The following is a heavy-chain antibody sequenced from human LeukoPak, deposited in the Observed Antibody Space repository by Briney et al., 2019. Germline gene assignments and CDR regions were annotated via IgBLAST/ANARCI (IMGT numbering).Heavy chain of an antibody. J-gene: IGHJ5*02. CDR3: ARRNGGYSSSWYRWFDP. Sequence: GESLKISFKGSGYRFTSYWIGWVRPMPGKGLEWMGIIHPGDSDTRYGPSFQGQVPISADKSISTAYLQWSSLKASDTAMYYCARRNGGYSSSWYRWFDPWGQGTLVTVSS. D-gene: IGHD6-13*01. CDR1: GYRFTSYW. V-gene: IGHV5-51*01. CDR2: IHPGDSDT.